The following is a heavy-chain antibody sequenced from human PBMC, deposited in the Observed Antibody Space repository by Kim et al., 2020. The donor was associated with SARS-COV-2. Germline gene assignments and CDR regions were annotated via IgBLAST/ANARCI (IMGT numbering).Heavy chain of an antibody. J-gene: IGHJ4*02. CDR2: ILNDGSDK. V-gene: IGHV3-30*18. CDR3: VKDDTSGYFYVDY. D-gene: IGHD3-22*01. CDR1: GFTFSRHG. Sequence: GRSLRLSCAASGFTFSRHGMHWARQAPGKGLEWVALILNDGSDKNYADSVKGRFTISRDNSMNTLYLQMNSLRPEDTAVYYCVKDDTSGYFYVDYWGQGTLDTVSS.